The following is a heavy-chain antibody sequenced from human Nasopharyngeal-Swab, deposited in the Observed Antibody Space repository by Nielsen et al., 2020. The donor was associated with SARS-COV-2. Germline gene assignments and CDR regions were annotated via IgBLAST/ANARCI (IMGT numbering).Heavy chain of an antibody. V-gene: IGHV3-7*01. CDR3: ARESIAVAGGGDY. CDR1: GFTFSSYA. CDR2: IKQDGSEK. Sequence: GESLKISCAASGFTFSSYAMSWVRQAPGKGLEWVANIKQDGSEKYYVDSVKGRFTISRDNAKNSLYLQMNSLRAEDTAVYYCARESIAVAGGGDYWGQGTLVTVSS. J-gene: IGHJ4*02. D-gene: IGHD6-19*01.